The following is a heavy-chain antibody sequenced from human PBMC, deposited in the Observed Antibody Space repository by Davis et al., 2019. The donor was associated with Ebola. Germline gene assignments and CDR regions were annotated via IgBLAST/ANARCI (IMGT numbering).Heavy chain of an antibody. CDR2: MYYSGST. J-gene: IGHJ3*01. CDR3: ARLHIVVVTL. Sequence: MPSETLSLTCTVSGGSISSSSYYWGWIRQPPGKGLEWIGNMYYSGSTYYNPSLKSRVTISVDTSKNQFSLKLSSVTAADTAVYYCARLHIVVVTLWGQGTMVTVSS. V-gene: IGHV4-39*01. CDR1: GGSISSSSYY. D-gene: IGHD2-21*02.